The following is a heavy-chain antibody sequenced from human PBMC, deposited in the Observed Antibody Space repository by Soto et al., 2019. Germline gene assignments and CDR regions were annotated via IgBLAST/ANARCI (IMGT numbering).Heavy chain of an antibody. J-gene: IGHJ6*03. CDR1: GFTFSSYS. CDR3: ARDVFGELEYYYYMDV. D-gene: IGHD3-10*01. CDR2: ISRSSSYI. Sequence: GGSLRLSCAASGFTFSSYSMNWVRQAPGKGLEWVSSISRSSSYIYYADSVKGRFTISRDNAKNSLYLQMNSLSAEDTAVYYCARDVFGELEYYYYMDVWGKGTTVTVSS. V-gene: IGHV3-21*01.